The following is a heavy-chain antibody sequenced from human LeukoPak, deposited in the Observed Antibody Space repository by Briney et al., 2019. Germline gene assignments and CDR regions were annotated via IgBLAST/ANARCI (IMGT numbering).Heavy chain of an antibody. CDR1: GFTFSRYA. Sequence: PGGSLRLSCAASGFTFSRYAMHWVRQAPDKGLELVALVSKDGGNKYYADSVKGRFSISRDNSKNTLYLQMNSLRAEDTAVYYCTRDNYYDSSDKPLTAFDIWGQGTMVTVSS. CDR2: VSKDGGNK. CDR3: TRDNYYDSSDKPLTAFDI. D-gene: IGHD3-22*01. J-gene: IGHJ3*02. V-gene: IGHV3-30-3*01.